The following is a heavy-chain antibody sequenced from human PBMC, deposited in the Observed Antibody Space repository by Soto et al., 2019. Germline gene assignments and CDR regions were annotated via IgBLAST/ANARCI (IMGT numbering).Heavy chain of an antibody. D-gene: IGHD6-6*01. J-gene: IGHJ5*02. Sequence: SGPTLVNPTQTLTLTCTFSGFSLSTSGVGVGWIRQPPGKALEWLALIYWDDDKRYSPSLKSRLTITKDTSKNQVVLTMTNMDPVDTATYYCAHGLIAARPVANWFDPWGQGTLVTVSS. CDR3: AHGLIAARPVANWFDP. CDR2: IYWDDDK. V-gene: IGHV2-5*02. CDR1: GFSLSTSGVG.